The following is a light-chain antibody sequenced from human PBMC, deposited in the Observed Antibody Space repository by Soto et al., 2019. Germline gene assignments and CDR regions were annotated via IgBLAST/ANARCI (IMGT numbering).Light chain of an antibody. V-gene: IGKV1-39*01. CDR2: GAS. Sequence: DIQMAQSPSSLSASIGDRVTITCRTSQSISSHLNWYQHKPARAPKLLIFGASTLQFGVPSRFSGSGSGTDFTLTISGLHPEDFATYYCQQSYGASRTFGQGTRLEVK. CDR1: QSISSH. CDR3: QQSYGASRT. J-gene: IGKJ2*01.